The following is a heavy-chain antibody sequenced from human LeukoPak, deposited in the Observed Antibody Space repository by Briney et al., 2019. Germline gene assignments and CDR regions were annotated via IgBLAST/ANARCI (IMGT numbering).Heavy chain of an antibody. J-gene: IGHJ6*03. Sequence: GGSLRLSCAASGFTFSSYAMSWVRQAPGKGLEWVSAISGSGGSTYYADSVKGRFTISRDNSKDTLYLQMNSLRAEDTAVYYCARASRQYGSGSSYYYYYYMDVWGKGTTVTVSS. D-gene: IGHD3-10*01. CDR1: GFTFSSYA. V-gene: IGHV3-23*01. CDR2: ISGSGGST. CDR3: ARASRQYGSGSSYYYYYYMDV.